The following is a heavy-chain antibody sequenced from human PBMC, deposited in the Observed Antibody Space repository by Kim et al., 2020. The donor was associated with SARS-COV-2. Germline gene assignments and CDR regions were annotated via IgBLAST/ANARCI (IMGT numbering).Heavy chain of an antibody. CDR1: GFIFDDYA. Sequence: GGSLRLSCAASGFIFDDYALHWVRQAPGKGLEWVSGFRWNSGSIDYSDSVKGRFTVSRDNAKNSLYLEMNSLSADDTALYYCVKDTPPLCFGKGGLDAWG. D-gene: IGHD2-21*01. J-gene: IGHJ5*01. CDR2: FRWNSGSI. V-gene: IGHV3-9*01. CDR3: VKDTPPLCFGKGGLDA.